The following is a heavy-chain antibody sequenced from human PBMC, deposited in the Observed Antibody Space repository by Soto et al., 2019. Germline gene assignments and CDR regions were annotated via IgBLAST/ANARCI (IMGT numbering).Heavy chain of an antibody. Sequence: GASVKVSCKASGYTFPSHGISWVRQAPGQGLEWMGWISAYNGNTNYAQKLQGRVTMTTDTSTSTAYMELRSLRSDDTAVYYCARTRNPIFDSSWYPYWGQGTLVTVSS. CDR3: ARTRNPIFDSSWYPY. D-gene: IGHD6-13*01. J-gene: IGHJ4*02. V-gene: IGHV1-18*01. CDR1: GYTFPSHG. CDR2: ISAYNGNT.